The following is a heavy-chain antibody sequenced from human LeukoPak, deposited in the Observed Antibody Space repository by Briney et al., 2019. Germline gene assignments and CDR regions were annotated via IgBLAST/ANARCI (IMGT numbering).Heavy chain of an antibody. Sequence: GASVKVSCKASGYTFTGYLIHWVRQAPGQGLEYMGWINPNTGATEYALKFRGRVTMTRDTSTSTASMELSRLRSDDTAVYFCGRDLSTSATWELDHWGQGTLDTVSS. CDR1: GYTFTGYL. J-gene: IGHJ4*02. D-gene: IGHD6-25*01. CDR3: GRDLSTSATWELDH. CDR2: INPNTGAT. V-gene: IGHV1-2*02.